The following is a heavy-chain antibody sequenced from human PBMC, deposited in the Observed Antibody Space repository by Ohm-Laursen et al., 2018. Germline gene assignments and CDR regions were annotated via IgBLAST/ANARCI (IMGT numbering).Heavy chain of an antibody. Sequence: SLRLSCSASGFTFDDYSMHWVRQAPGKGLEWISYISETGSHIYDADSMRGRFTVARDSAKNLLYLQLNSLRVEDTAVYYCARDSSRRAREGGMDVWGQGTMVTVSS. V-gene: IGHV3-21*01. CDR3: ARDSSRRAREGGMDV. CDR2: ISETGSHI. D-gene: IGHD6-6*01. CDR1: GFTFDDYS. J-gene: IGHJ6*02.